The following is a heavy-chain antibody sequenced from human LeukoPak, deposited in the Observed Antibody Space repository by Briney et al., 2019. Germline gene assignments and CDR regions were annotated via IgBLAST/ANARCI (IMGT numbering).Heavy chain of an antibody. CDR2: IYNGGST. CDR3: ARADVRFFDY. V-gene: IGHV3-53*01. D-gene: IGHD4-17*01. J-gene: IGHJ4*02. CDR1: GFTVSSNH. Sequence: PGGSLRLSCAASGFTVSSNHMSWVRQAPGKGLEWVSVIYNGGSTLYADSVKGRFTISRDNSKNTLYLQMNSLRAEDTAVYYCARADVRFFDYWGQGTLVTASS.